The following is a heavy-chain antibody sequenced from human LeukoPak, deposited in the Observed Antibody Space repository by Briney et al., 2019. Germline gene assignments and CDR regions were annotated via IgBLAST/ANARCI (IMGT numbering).Heavy chain of an antibody. V-gene: IGHV1-69*05. CDR1: GGTFSSHA. J-gene: IGHJ6*03. CDR3: ARGLQYQLLKALGYYYMDV. D-gene: IGHD2-2*01. CDR2: IIPISGTA. Sequence: GSSVKVSCKASGGTFSSHAIAWVRQAPGQGLEWMGGIIPISGTANYAQKVQGRVTITTDESTSTAYMELSSLTSDDTAVYYCARGLQYQLLKALGYYYMDVWGEGTTVTVSS.